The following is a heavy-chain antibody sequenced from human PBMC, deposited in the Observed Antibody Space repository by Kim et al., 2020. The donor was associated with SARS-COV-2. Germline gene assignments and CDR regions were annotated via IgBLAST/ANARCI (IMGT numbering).Heavy chain of an antibody. J-gene: IGHJ4*02. CDR2: RS. D-gene: IGHD7-27*01. Sequence: RSNYNPSLETRVTISIDTSKNQFSLKLTSMTAADTAVYYCVRDLANWGFDFWGPGTLVTVSS. CDR3: VRDLANWGFDF. V-gene: IGHV4-59*01.